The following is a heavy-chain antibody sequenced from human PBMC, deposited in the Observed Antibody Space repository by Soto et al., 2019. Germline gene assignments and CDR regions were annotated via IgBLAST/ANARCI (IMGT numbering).Heavy chain of an antibody. V-gene: IGHV3-30*18. CDR2: ISYDGSNK. CDR3: AKDRRMTTVVTYFDY. J-gene: IGHJ4*02. CDR1: GFTFSSYG. Sequence: QVQLVESGGGVVQPGRSLRLSCAASGFTFSSYGVHWVRQAPGKGLEWVAVISYDGSNKYYADSVKGRFTISRDNSKNTLYLQMNSLRAEDTAVYYCAKDRRMTTVVTYFDYWGQGTLVTVS. D-gene: IGHD4-17*01.